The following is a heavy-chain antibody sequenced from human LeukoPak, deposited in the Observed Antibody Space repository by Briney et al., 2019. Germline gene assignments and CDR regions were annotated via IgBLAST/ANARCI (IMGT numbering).Heavy chain of an antibody. Sequence: SETLSLTCAVYGGSFSGYYWSWIRQPPGKGLEWIGEINHSGSTNYNPSLKSRVTISVDTSKNQFSLKLSSVTAADTAIYYCASGYTGYSAFDYWGQGTLVTVSS. D-gene: IGHD5-12*01. CDR3: ASGYTGYSAFDY. V-gene: IGHV4-34*01. CDR2: INHSGST. CDR1: GGSFSGYY. J-gene: IGHJ4*02.